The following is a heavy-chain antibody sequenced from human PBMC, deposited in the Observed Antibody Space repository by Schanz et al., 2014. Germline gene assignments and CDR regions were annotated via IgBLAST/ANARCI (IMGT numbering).Heavy chain of an antibody. D-gene: IGHD6-6*01. CDR2: ISTSNGNT. V-gene: IGHV1-18*01. CDR1: GYSFISHA. CDR3: ARDQSPYTNSSDVRYFDY. Sequence: QVHLVQSGAEVKGPGASVKVSCKASGYSFISHAIHWVRQAPGQGLEWMGWISTSNGNTNYIQKRQGRVTMTTDTSTSTAYMELRSLRSDDTAVYYCARDQSPYTNSSDVRYFDYWGQGSLVTVSS. J-gene: IGHJ4*02.